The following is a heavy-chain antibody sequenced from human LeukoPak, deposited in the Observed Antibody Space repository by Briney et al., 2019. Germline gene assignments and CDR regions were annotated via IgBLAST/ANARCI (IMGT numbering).Heavy chain of an antibody. Sequence: SVKVSCKATGYTFIGYYIHWVRQAPAQGLEWMGWINPNSGGTNYEQKFQGRVTMTRDMSTSTVYMELSSLRSEDTAVYYCARGTVIGGYSYGYYFDYWGQGTLVTVSS. J-gene: IGHJ4*02. D-gene: IGHD5-18*01. CDR1: GYTFIGYY. CDR3: ARGTVIGGYSYGYYFDY. CDR2: INPNSGGT. V-gene: IGHV1-2*02.